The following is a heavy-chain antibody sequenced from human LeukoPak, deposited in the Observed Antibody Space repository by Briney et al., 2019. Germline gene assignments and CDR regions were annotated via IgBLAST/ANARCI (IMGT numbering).Heavy chain of an antibody. CDR1: GFTFSSYS. J-gene: IGHJ5*02. Sequence: GGSLRLSCAASGFTFSSYSMNWVRQAPGKGLEWVSYISSSSSTIYYADSVKGRFTISRDNAKNSLYLQMNSLRAEDTAVYYCARLSPGSDPWGQGTLVTVSS. V-gene: IGHV3-48*01. CDR2: ISSSSSTI. CDR3: ARLSPGSDP.